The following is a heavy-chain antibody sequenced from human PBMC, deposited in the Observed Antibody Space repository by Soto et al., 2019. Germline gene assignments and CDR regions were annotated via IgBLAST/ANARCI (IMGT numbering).Heavy chain of an antibody. V-gene: IGHV6-1*01. CDR1: GDSVSSNSAA. D-gene: IGHD2-21*02. CDR3: ARGTCGGDCYGDAFDI. J-gene: IGHJ3*02. Sequence: QTLSLTRAISGDSVSSNSAAWNWIRQSPSRGLEWLGRTYCRSKWYNDYAVSVKSRITNNPDTSKNQYSLQLNSVTPEDTAVYYCARGTCGGDCYGDAFDIWGQGTMVTVSS. CDR2: TYCRSKWYN.